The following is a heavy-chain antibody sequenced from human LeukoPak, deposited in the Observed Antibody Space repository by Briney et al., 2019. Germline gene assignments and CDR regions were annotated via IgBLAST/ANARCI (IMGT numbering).Heavy chain of an antibody. Sequence: GGSLRLSCAASGFTFSSYSMNWVRQAPGKGLEWVSYISSSSSTIYYADSVKGRFTISRDNAKNSLYLQMNSLRAEDMAVYYCARGYYDSSGWGAFDIWGQGTMVTVSS. J-gene: IGHJ3*02. D-gene: IGHD3-22*01. CDR1: GFTFSSYS. V-gene: IGHV3-48*04. CDR2: ISSSSSTI. CDR3: ARGYYDSSGWGAFDI.